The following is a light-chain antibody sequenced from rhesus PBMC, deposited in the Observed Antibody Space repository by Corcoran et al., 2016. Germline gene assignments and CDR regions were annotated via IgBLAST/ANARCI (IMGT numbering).Light chain of an antibody. Sequence: ETVMMQSPATLSLSPGERATLSCRASQSVGSTLAWYQQKPGQAPRLLIYYASSRATGIPYRFSGRGAGTEFTLTISSLDPEDVGVYYCQKYNDWPWTFGQGTKVEIK. CDR1: QSVGST. J-gene: IGKJ1*01. CDR3: QKYNDWPWT. CDR2: YAS. V-gene: IGKV3-35*02.